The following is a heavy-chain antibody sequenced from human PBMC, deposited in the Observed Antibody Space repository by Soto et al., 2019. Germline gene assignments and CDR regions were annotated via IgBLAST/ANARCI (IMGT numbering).Heavy chain of an antibody. D-gene: IGHD2-8*01. V-gene: IGHV1-69*01. Sequence: QVQLVQSGAEVKKPGSSVKVSCKASGGTFSSYAISWVRQAPGQGLEWMGGIIPIFGTANYAQKFQGRVTITADESTSTAYMERSSLRSEDTAVYYCARELNCTNGVCPFDYWGQGTLVTVSS. J-gene: IGHJ4*02. CDR3: ARELNCTNGVCPFDY. CDR1: GGTFSSYA. CDR2: IIPIFGTA.